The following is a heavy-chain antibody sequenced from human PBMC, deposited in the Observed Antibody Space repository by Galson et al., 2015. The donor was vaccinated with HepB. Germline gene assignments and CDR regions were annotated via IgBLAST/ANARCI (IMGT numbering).Heavy chain of an antibody. J-gene: IGHJ4*02. Sequence: SLRLSCAASGFTFGSYSMNWVRQAPGKGLEWVSSISSSSSYIYYADSVKGRFTISRDNAKNSLYLQMNSLRAEDTAVYYCASLWFGELRPNPTFVVWGQGTLVTVSS. V-gene: IGHV3-21*01. CDR3: ASLWFGELRPNPTFVV. D-gene: IGHD3-10*01. CDR1: GFTFGSYS. CDR2: ISSSSSYI.